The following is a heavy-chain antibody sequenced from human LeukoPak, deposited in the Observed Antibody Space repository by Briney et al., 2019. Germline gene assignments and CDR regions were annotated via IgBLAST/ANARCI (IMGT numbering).Heavy chain of an antibody. CDR2: IKQDGSEK. J-gene: IGHJ4*02. Sequence: PGGSLRLSCAASGFTFSSYWMNWVRQAPGKGLEWVANIKQDGSEKYYVDSVKGRFTISRDNAKNSLYLQMNSLRAEDTAVYYCAGGWGGDGYSRWGQGTLVTVSS. V-gene: IGHV3-7*01. CDR1: GFTFSSYW. CDR3: AGGWGGDGYSR. D-gene: IGHD5-24*01.